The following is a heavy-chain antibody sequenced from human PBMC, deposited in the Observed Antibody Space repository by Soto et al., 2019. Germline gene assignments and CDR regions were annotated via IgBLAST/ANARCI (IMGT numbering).Heavy chain of an antibody. Sequence: TLSLTCTVSGGSISSGGYYWSWIRQHPGKGLEWIGYIYYSGSTYNNPSLKSRVTISVDTSKNQFSLKLSSVTAADTAVYYCARRRGCSSTSCPETWGQGTLVTVSS. J-gene: IGHJ5*02. CDR2: IYYSGST. D-gene: IGHD2-2*01. CDR3: ARRRGCSSTSCPET. CDR1: GGSISSGGYY. V-gene: IGHV4-31*03.